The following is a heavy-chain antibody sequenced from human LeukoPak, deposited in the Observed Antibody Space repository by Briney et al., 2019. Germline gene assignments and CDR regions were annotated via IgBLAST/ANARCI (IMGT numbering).Heavy chain of an antibody. CDR3: ARAKIRLGYCSSTSCYRTWGDY. J-gene: IGHJ4*02. CDR2: IKQDGSEK. Sequence: GGSLRLSCAASGFTFSSYWMSWVRQAPGKGLEWVANIKQDGSEKYYVDSVKGRFTISRDNAKNSLYLQMNSLRAEDTAVYYCARAKIRLGYCSSTSCYRTWGDYWGQGTLVTVSS. CDR1: GFTFSSYW. V-gene: IGHV3-7*01. D-gene: IGHD2-2*01.